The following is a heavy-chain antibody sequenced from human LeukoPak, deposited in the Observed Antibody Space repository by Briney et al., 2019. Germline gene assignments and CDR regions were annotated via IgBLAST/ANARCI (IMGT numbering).Heavy chain of an antibody. J-gene: IGHJ4*02. CDR1: GYTFTSYG. CDR3: ARGYYDFWSGSHYFDY. D-gene: IGHD3-3*01. CDR2: ISAYNGNT. V-gene: IGHV1-18*01. Sequence: ASVKVSCKASGYTFTSYGISWVRQAPGQGLEWMGWISAYNGNTNYAQNLQGRVTMTTDTSTRTAYMELRSLRSDDTAVYYCARGYYDFWSGSHYFDYWGQGTLVTVSS.